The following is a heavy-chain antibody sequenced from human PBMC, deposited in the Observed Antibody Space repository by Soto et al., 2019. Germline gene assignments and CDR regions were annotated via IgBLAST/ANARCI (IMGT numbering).Heavy chain of an antibody. CDR3: AKDIDMWYFAL. CDR2: VSGTGTST. Sequence: EVQLLESGGGLVQPGGSLRLSCAASGFTFAGYAMSWVRQAPGKGLEWVSSVSGTGTSTYYADSVKGRFIISRDNSKNTLFLQMNNLRAEDTAVYYCAKDIDMWYFALWGRGTLVTVSS. CDR1: GFTFAGYA. V-gene: IGHV3-23*01. J-gene: IGHJ2*01.